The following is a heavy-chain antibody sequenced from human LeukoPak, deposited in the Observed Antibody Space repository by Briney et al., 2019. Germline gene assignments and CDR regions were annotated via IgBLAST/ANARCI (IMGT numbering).Heavy chain of an antibody. Sequence: ASVTVSFKASGGTFSSYAISWVRQAPGQGLEWMGGIIPIFGTANYAQKFQGRVTITTDESTSTAYMELSSLRSEDTAVYYCARSRSSSPRGDAFDIWGQGTMVTVSS. J-gene: IGHJ3*02. CDR3: ARSRSSSPRGDAFDI. V-gene: IGHV1-69*05. D-gene: IGHD6-6*01. CDR1: GGTFSSYA. CDR2: IIPIFGTA.